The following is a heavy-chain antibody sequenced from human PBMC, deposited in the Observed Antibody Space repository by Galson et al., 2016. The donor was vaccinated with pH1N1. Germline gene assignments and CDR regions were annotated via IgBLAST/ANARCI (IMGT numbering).Heavy chain of an antibody. J-gene: IGHJ4*02. Sequence: SVKVSCKASGYTFTTNYIHWVRQAPGQGLEWIGVIDPSGGGTTYAQKFQARVTMTRDTSTSTVYMDLSSLKSEDTAVYYCTRDLGRRREYWGQGTRVTVSS. CDR2: IDPSGGGT. V-gene: IGHV1-46*01. CDR3: TRDLGRRREY. D-gene: IGHD1-26*01. CDR1: GYTFTTNY.